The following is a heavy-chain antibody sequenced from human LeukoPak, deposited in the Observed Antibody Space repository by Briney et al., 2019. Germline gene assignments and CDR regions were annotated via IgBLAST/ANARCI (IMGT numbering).Heavy chain of an antibody. D-gene: IGHD2-15*01. CDR1: GFTFSSYG. J-gene: IGHJ4*02. V-gene: IGHV3-30*02. CDR3: AKTPSYCSGGSCYIMDY. Sequence: GGSLRLSCAASGFTFSSYGMHWVRQAPGRGLEWVAVIWYGGSNKYYADSVKGRFTISRDNSKNTLYLQMNSLRAEDTAVYYCAKTPSYCSGGSCYIMDYWGQGTLVTVSS. CDR2: IWYGGSNK.